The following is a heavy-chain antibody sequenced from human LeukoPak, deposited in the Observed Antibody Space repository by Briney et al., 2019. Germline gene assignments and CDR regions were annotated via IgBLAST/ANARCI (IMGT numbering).Heavy chain of an antibody. J-gene: IGHJ4*02. CDR2: ITYAGST. D-gene: IGHD6-25*01. Sequence: PSETLSLTCTVSGSSITNYYWSWIRQSPGKGLEWIGYITYAGSTNHNPSLKSRVSISRDTSKNEFSLKVTSVTAADTAVYYCARVVKFQRQFDYWGQGVLVTVSS. V-gene: IGHV4-59*01. CDR1: GSSITNYY. CDR3: ARVVKFQRQFDY.